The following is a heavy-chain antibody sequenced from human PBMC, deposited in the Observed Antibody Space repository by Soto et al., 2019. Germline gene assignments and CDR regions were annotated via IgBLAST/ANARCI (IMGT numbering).Heavy chain of an antibody. CDR1: GGSISNYY. CDR2: IYYRGST. J-gene: IGHJ4*02. V-gene: IGHV4-59*01. CDR3: ARGGYNWNDVTDY. Sequence: SETLSLTCIVSGGSISNYYWSWIRQPPGKGLEWIGYIYYRGSTNYNPSLKSRVTISVDTSKNQFSLKLGSVTAADTAVYYCARGGYNWNDVTDYWGQGTLVTVSS. D-gene: IGHD1-20*01.